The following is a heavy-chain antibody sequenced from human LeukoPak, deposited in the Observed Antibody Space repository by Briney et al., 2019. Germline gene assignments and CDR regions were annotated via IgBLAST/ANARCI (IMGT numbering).Heavy chain of an antibody. CDR2: INHSGST. CDR3: ARGGYDYVWGSYRKTSNYFDY. V-gene: IGHV4-34*01. J-gene: IGHJ4*02. CDR1: GGSFSGYY. D-gene: IGHD3-16*02. Sequence: PSETLSLTCAVYGGSFSGYYWSWIRQPPGKGLEWIGEINHSGSTNYNPSLKSRVTISVDTSKNQFSLKLSSVTAADTAVYYCARGGYDYVWGSYRKTSNYFDYWGQGTLVTVSS.